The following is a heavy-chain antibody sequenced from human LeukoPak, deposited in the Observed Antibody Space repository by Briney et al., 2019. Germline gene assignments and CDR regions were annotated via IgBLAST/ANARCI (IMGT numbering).Heavy chain of an antibody. CDR2: LRYDGSTI. CDR3: AKDSEDGHNWAPFDY. V-gene: IGHV3-30*02. J-gene: IGHJ4*02. D-gene: IGHD5-24*01. Sequence: GRSLRLSCAASGFTFSTYGMHWVRQAPGKGLEWVAFLRYDGSTIYYAESVKGRFTISRDNSKNTLYLQMNSLRAEDTAVYYCAKDSEDGHNWAPFDYWGQGTLVTVSS. CDR1: GFTFSTYG.